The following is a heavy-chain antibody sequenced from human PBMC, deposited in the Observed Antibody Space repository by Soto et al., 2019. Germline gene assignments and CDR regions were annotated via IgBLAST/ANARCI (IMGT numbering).Heavy chain of an antibody. CDR2: IYYSGST. Sequence: SETLSLTCTVSGGSISSSSYYWGWIRQPPGKGLEWIGSIYYSGSTNYNPSLKSRVTISVDTSKNQFSLKLSSVTAADTAVYYCARASTGGHVVVPANYYYMDVWGKGTTVTVSS. J-gene: IGHJ6*03. CDR3: ARASTGGHVVVPANYYYMDV. V-gene: IGHV4-39*01. CDR1: GGSISSSSYY. D-gene: IGHD2-2*01.